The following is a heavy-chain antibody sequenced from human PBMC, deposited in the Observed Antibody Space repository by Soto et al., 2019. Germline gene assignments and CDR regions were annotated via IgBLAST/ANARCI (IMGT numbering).Heavy chain of an antibody. Sequence: QVQLQESGPGLVKPSETLSLTCTVSGGSISSYYWSWIRQPPGKGLEWIGYIYYSGSTNYNPSLKRRVTISVATSKNQFSLKLSSVTAADTAVYYCARHDYGDYGAWFDPWGQGTLVTVSS. D-gene: IGHD4-17*01. V-gene: IGHV4-59*08. CDR1: GGSISSYY. CDR3: ARHDYGDYGAWFDP. J-gene: IGHJ5*02. CDR2: IYYSGST.